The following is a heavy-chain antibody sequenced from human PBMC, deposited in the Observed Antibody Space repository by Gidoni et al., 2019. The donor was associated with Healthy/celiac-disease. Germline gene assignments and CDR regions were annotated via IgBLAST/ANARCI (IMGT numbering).Heavy chain of an antibody. CDR1: GGPFSGYY. Sequence: QVQLQQWGAGLLKPSETLSLTYAVDGGPFSGYYWSWIRQPPGKGLEWIGEINHSGSTNYNPSLKSRVTISVDTSKNQFSLKLSSVTAADTAVYYCASLRGGGSWSPSGDYWGQGTLVTVSS. D-gene: IGHD6-13*01. J-gene: IGHJ4*02. V-gene: IGHV4-34*01. CDR2: INHSGST. CDR3: ASLRGGGSWSPSGDY.